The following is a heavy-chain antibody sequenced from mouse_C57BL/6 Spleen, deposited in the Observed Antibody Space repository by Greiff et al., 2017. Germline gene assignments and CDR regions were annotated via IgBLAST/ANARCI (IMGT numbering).Heavy chain of an antibody. CDR1: GYTFTSYT. CDR3: ARKDYGNYGGYAMDY. D-gene: IGHD2-1*01. CDR2: INPSSGYT. V-gene: IGHV1-4*01. Sequence: VQLQQSGAELARPGASVKMSCKASGYTFTSYTMHWVKQRPGQGLEWIGYINPSSGYTKYNQKFKDKATLTADKSSSTAYMQLSSLTSEDSAVYYCARKDYGNYGGYAMDYWGQGTSVTVSS. J-gene: IGHJ4*01.